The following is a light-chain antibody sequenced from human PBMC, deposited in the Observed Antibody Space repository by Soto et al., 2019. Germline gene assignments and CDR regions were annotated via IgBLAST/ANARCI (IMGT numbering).Light chain of an antibody. V-gene: IGLV1-47*02. CDR2: TDN. CDR1: SSNIGGDY. Sequence: QSVLTQPPSASGTPGQRVTISCSGGSSNIGGDYVFWYQKLPGTAPKLLIYTDNQRPSGVPDRFSGSKSGTSASLAIGGLRSEDEADYYCAACDDSLRGLVFGTGTKLTVL. J-gene: IGLJ1*01. CDR3: AACDDSLRGLV.